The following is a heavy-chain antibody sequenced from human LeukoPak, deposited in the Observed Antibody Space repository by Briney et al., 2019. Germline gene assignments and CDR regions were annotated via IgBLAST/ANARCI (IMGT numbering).Heavy chain of an antibody. CDR3: VRLNYGSDY. V-gene: IGHV3-9*02. CDR1: GFTSDAYA. J-gene: IGHJ4*02. CDR2: ISWNIGSI. Sequence: PLHLSGAASGFTSDAYAMHGVRPAPGRGLGWVPGISWNIGSITYAASVKGRFTISRGNAKNSLYLQMNSRMTKDTAVNYSVRLNYGSDYWGQGTPVTVYS. D-gene: IGHD3-10*01.